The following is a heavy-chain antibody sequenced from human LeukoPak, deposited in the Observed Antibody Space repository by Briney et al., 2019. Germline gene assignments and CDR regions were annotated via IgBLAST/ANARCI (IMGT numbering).Heavy chain of an antibody. V-gene: IGHV3-33*06. Sequence: GGSLRLSCAASGFTFSSYGMHWVRQAPGKGLEWVAVIWYDGSNKYYADSVKGRFTISRDNSKNTLYLQMNSLRAEDTAVYYCANVGSIAARRGGYYFDYWGQGTLVTVSS. D-gene: IGHD6-6*01. J-gene: IGHJ4*02. CDR3: ANVGSIAARRGGYYFDY. CDR2: IWYDGSNK. CDR1: GFTFSSYG.